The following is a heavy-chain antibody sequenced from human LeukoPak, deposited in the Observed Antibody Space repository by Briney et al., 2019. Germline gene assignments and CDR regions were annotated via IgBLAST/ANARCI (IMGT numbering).Heavy chain of an antibody. J-gene: IGHJ4*02. CDR3: TTDGSGYSYDTFDY. CDR1: GFTFSSYA. D-gene: IGHD5-18*01. V-gene: IGHV3-15*07. Sequence: GGSLRLSCAASGFTFSSYAMHWVRQAPGKGLEWVGRIKSKTDGGTTDYAAPVKGRFTISRDDSKNTLYLQMNSLKTEDTAVYYCTTDGSGYSYDTFDYWGQGTLVTVSS. CDR2: IKSKTDGGTT.